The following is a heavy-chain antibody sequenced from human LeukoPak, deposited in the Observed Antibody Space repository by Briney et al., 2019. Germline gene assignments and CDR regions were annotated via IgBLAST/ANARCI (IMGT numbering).Heavy chain of an antibody. V-gene: IGHV4-34*01. Sequence: PSETLSFTCAVYGGSFSGYYWSWIRQPPGKGLEWIGEINHSGSTNYNPSLKSRVTISVDTSKNQFSLKLSSVTAADTAVYYCARGPGGAVIHWGQGTLVTVSS. D-gene: IGHD4/OR15-4a*01. CDR3: ARGPGGAVIH. CDR1: GGSFSGYY. J-gene: IGHJ4*02. CDR2: INHSGST.